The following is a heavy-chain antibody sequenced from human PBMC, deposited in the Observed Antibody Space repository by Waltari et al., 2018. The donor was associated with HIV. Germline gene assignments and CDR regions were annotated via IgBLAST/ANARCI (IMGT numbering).Heavy chain of an antibody. CDR2: SGTTEYT. CDR3: ARVVAGQLHFGMDV. CDR1: GFTFSTYD. V-gene: IGHV3-13*01. Sequence: EVQLVESGGGLVQPGGSLRLSCAASGFTFSTYDMNWVRQIRGKCLEGVSLSGTTEYTYYSGSVMGRFFISRDNAKNSLYLQKNSLRAEDTAVYYCARVVAGQLHFGMDVWGQGTAVIVSS. D-gene: IGHD1-7*01. J-gene: IGHJ6*02.